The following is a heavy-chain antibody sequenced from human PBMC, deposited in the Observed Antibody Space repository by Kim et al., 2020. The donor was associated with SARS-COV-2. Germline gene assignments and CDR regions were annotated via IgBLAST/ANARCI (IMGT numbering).Heavy chain of an antibody. J-gene: IGHJ5*02. CDR1: GFTVSSNY. Sequence: GGSLRLSCAASGFTVSSNYMSWVRQAPGKGLEWVSAIYSGGSTYYADSVKGRFTISRDNSKNTLYLQMNSLRGEDTAVYYCASGGWDFDFWSGYQGQNWFDPWGQGTLRTVSS. D-gene: IGHD3-3*01. V-gene: IGHV3-66*02. CDR3: ASGGWDFDFWSGYQGQNWFDP. CDR2: IYSGGST.